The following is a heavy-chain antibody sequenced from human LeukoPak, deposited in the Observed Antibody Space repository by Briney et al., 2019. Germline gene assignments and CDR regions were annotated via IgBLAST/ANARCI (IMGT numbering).Heavy chain of an antibody. CDR1: GFTFSSYA. J-gene: IGHJ6*03. CDR2: INQDGSEK. D-gene: IGHD2-2*01. Sequence: GGSLRLSCAASGFTFSSYAMNWVRQARGKGLEWVANINQDGSEKYYVDSLKGRFTISRDNARDSLYLQMHSLRAEDTAVYYCARSIYYSYYYLDVWGKGTTVTISS. CDR3: ARSIYYSYYYLDV. V-gene: IGHV3-7*01.